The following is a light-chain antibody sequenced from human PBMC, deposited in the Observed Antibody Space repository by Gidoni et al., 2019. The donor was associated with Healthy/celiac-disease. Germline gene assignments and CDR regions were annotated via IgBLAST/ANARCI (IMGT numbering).Light chain of an antibody. CDR2: AAS. J-gene: IGKJ2*01. Sequence: DIHMTKSPSSLSASVDDRVTITCRASQSISSYLNWSQQKPGNAPKLLIYAASSLQRGVPSRFSGSGSGTDFTLTISSLQPEDFATYYCQQSYSTPYTFXQXTKLEIK. CDR3: QQSYSTPYT. CDR1: QSISSY. V-gene: IGKV1-39*01.